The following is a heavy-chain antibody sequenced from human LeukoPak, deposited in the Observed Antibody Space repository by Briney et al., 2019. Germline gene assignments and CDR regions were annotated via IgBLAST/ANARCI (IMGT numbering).Heavy chain of an antibody. Sequence: GGSLRLSCAASGFPFSSHAMSWVRQAPGKGLEWVSAISGSGVTTHYAGSVKGRFSISRDNSKNTLYLQMNSLRAEDTALYYCAKKVVVGATSPYSDFQDWGQGTLVTVSS. CDR3: AKKVVVGATSPYSDFQD. J-gene: IGHJ1*01. CDR2: ISGSGVTT. CDR1: GFPFSSHA. V-gene: IGHV3-23*01. D-gene: IGHD1-26*01.